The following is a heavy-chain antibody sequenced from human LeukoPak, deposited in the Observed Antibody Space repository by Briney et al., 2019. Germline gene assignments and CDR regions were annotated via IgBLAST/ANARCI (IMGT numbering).Heavy chain of an antibody. V-gene: IGHV1-18*01. CDR3: ARDLDGYNSYYFDY. Sequence: ASVKVSCKASGYTFTSYGFTWVRQAPGQGLERMGLISAYNGNTNYAQKLQGRVTMRTDTSTSTAYMELRSPRSDDTAVYYCARDLDGYNSYYFDYWGQGTLVTVSS. CDR1: GYTFTSYG. J-gene: IGHJ4*02. CDR2: ISAYNGNT. D-gene: IGHD5-24*01.